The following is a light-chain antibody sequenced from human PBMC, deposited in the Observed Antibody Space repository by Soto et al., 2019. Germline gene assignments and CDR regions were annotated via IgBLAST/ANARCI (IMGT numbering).Light chain of an antibody. CDR1: SSDVGGYNY. J-gene: IGLJ1*01. CDR2: EVS. V-gene: IGLV2-8*01. CDR3: SSYAGSNNPDV. Sequence: QSVLTQPPSASGSPGQSVTISCTGTSSDVGGYNYVSWYQQHPGKASKLMIYEVSKRPSGVPDRFSGSKSGNTASLTVSGLQAEDEADYYCSSYAGSNNPDVFGTGTKVTVL.